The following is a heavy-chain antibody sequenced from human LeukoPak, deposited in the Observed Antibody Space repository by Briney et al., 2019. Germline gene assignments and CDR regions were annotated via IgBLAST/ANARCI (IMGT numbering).Heavy chain of an antibody. CDR3: VRAIGKGDTTSLYWLDY. J-gene: IGHJ4*02. Sequence: GGSERLFCAACGFRYRRYAMNWLRQGPGKALEWVSSISSSSNYIYYADSVKGRFTISRDIAKNSLYLHMNSLRAEDTAVYYCVRAIGKGDTTSLYWLDYWGQGALVTVSS. D-gene: IGHD2-8*02. CDR1: GFRYRRYA. CDR2: ISSSSNYI. V-gene: IGHV3-21*06.